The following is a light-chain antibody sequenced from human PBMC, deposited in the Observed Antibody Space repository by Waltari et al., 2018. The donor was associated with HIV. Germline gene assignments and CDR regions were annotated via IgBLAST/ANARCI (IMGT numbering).Light chain of an antibody. J-gene: IGLJ3*02. V-gene: IGLV1-51*01. Sequence: QSVLTQPPSMSAAPGQRVTISCSGSASNFGSDFVSWYQHVPGTAPKLPIYDNTKRPSGISDSFSGSKSGTSATLAITGLQTGDEAVYYCGTWDNRLSVGVFGGGTRLTVL. CDR3: GTWDNRLSVGV. CDR2: DNT. CDR1: ASNFGSDF.